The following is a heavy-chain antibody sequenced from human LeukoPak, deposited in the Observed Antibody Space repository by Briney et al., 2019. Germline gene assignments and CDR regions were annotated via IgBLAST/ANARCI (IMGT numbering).Heavy chain of an antibody. D-gene: IGHD3-3*01. J-gene: IGHJ5*02. Sequence: SETLSLTCAVYGGSFSGYYWSWIRQPAGKGLEWIGRIYTDGSTNYNPSLKSRVTMSVDTSKNQISLKLSSVTAADTAVYYCARTTFWSGYRQNNWFDPWGQGTLVTVSS. CDR1: GGSFSGYY. V-gene: IGHV4-59*10. CDR2: IYTDGST. CDR3: ARTTFWSGYRQNNWFDP.